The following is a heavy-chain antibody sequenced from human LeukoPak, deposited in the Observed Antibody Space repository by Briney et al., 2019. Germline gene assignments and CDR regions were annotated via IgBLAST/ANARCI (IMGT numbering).Heavy chain of an antibody. Sequence: GGSLRLSCAASGFTFSSYSMNWVRQAPGKGLEWVSSISSSSTYIYYADSVKGRFTISRDNAKKSLYLQMNSLRAEDTAVYYCAKDLGEDCSGGSCSHDAFDIWGQGTMVTVSS. J-gene: IGHJ3*02. CDR2: ISSSSTYI. CDR3: AKDLGEDCSGGSCSHDAFDI. CDR1: GFTFSSYS. D-gene: IGHD2-15*01. V-gene: IGHV3-21*01.